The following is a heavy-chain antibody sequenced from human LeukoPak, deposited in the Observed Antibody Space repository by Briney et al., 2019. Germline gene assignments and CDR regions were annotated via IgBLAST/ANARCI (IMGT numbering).Heavy chain of an antibody. J-gene: IGHJ3*02. CDR1: GFPFSSYA. CDR2: ISYDGSNK. V-gene: IGHV3-30-3*01. D-gene: IGHD6-13*01. CDR3: AREGIAAAHDAFDI. Sequence: GGSLRLSCAASGFPFSSYAMHWVRQAPGKGLEWVAVISYDGSNKYYADSVKGRFTISRDNSKNTLYLQMNSLRAEDTAVYYCAREGIAAAHDAFDIWGQGTMVTVSS.